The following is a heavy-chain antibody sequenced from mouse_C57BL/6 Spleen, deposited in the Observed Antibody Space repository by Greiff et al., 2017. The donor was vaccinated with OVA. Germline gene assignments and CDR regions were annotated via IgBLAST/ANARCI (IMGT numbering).Heavy chain of an antibody. J-gene: IGHJ2*01. CDR1: GYTFTDYE. CDR2: IDPETGGT. V-gene: IGHV1-15*01. D-gene: IGHD1-1*01. Sequence: QVQLQQSGAELVRPGASVTLSCKASGYTFTDYEMHWVKQTPVHGLEWIGAIDPETGGTAYNQKFKGQAILTADKSSSTAYMELRSLTSEDSAVYYCTRGGFTTVVAPYLDYWGQGTTLTVSS. CDR3: TRGGFTTVVAPYLDY.